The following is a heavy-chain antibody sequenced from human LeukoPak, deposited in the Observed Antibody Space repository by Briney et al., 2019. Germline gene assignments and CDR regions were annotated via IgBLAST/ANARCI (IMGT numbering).Heavy chain of an antibody. D-gene: IGHD1/OR15-1a*01. CDR3: QTTRAGDFDY. V-gene: IGHV3-21*01. J-gene: IGHJ4*02. CDR2: ISSSSSYI. Sequence: PGGSLRLSCAASGFTFSSYSMNWVRQAPGKGLEWVSSISSSSSYIYYADSVKGRFTISRDNAKKSLYLQMNSLRAEDTAVYYCQTTRAGDFDYWGQGTLVTVSS. CDR1: GFTFSSYS.